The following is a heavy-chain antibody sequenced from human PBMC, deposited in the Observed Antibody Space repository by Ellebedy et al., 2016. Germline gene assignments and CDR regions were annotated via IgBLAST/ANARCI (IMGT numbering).Heavy chain of an antibody. CDR3: AREGAMTAKFFDY. Sequence: ASVKVSCKTSGYTFTNYYIHWVRRAPGQGLEWVGVIDPSGGRTKYSQKFQGRVAVTRDTSTSTVSMELSSLRSEDTALNYCAREGAMTAKFFDYWGQGSLVTVST. V-gene: IGHV1-46*01. J-gene: IGHJ4*02. D-gene: IGHD2-21*02. CDR2: IDPSGGRT. CDR1: GYTFTNYY.